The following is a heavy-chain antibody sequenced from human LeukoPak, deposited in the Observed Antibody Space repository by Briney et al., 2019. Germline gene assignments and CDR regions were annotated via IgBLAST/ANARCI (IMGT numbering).Heavy chain of an antibody. Sequence: GGPLRLSCATSGFPFHIYAMHWVRQAPGKGPEWVAGIGGGDTYYADSVRGRFTISRDDSRKTVHLQMNILRVDDTAIYYCAKDMINGNGEYDAFDIWGRGTTVSVSS. CDR1: GFPFHIYA. D-gene: IGHD3-10*01. CDR3: AKDMINGNGEYDAFDI. J-gene: IGHJ3*02. V-gene: IGHV3-23*01. CDR2: IGGGDT.